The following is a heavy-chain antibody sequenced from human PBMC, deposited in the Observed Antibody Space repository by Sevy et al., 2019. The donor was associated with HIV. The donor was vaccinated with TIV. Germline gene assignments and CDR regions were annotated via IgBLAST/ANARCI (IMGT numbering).Heavy chain of an antibody. CDR2: IGVYNGNA. Sequence: ASVMVSCKTSGYAFMSYGVTWVRQAPGQGLEWMGWIGVYNGNANSAQKFRDRVTMTTDTSTSTAHMELTNLRSDDTAVYYCARVPTYYYGSATYFDHWGQGTLVTVSS. V-gene: IGHV1-18*01. D-gene: IGHD3-10*01. CDR3: ARVPTYYYGSATYFDH. J-gene: IGHJ4*02. CDR1: GYAFMSYG.